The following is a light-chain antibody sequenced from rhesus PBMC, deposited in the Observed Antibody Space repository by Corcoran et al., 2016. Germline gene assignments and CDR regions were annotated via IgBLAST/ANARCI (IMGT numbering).Light chain of an antibody. CDR3: QQHNTYPLT. V-gene: IGKV1-25*01. CDR1: QVINTY. CDR2: KAS. J-gene: IGKJ4*01. Sequence: DIQMTQSPSSLSASVGDTVTISRRSSQVINTYLAWYQQKPGRAPILLIYKASTLQSGVPSRFSGHGSGTEFTLTVVSLQPEDFATYYCQQHNTYPLTFGGGTKVEI.